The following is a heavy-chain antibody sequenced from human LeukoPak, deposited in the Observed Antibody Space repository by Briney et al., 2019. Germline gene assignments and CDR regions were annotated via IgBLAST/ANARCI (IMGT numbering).Heavy chain of an antibody. CDR2: IYYSGST. J-gene: IGHJ4*02. D-gene: IGHD3-22*01. V-gene: IGHV4-39*01. CDR3: ARHGYYDSSLTRY. CDR1: GGSISSSSYY. Sequence: PSETLSLTCTVSGGSISSSSYYWGWIRQPPGKGLEWIGSIYYSGSTYYNPSLKSRVTISVDTSKNQFSLKLSSVTAADTAVYYCARHGYYDSSLTRYWGQGTLVTVSS.